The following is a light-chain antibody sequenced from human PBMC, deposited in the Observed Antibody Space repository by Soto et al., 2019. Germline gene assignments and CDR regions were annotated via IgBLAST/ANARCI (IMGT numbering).Light chain of an antibody. J-gene: IGLJ3*02. CDR3: CSYAGTYTWV. Sequence: QSVLTQPRSVSGSPGQSVTISCTGTSSDVGGYNYVSWYQQHPGKAPKLMIYDVSQRPSGVPNRFSGSKSDNTASLTISGLQAEDEADYYCCSYAGTYTWVLGGGTKLTVL. CDR2: DVS. V-gene: IGLV2-11*01. CDR1: SSDVGGYNY.